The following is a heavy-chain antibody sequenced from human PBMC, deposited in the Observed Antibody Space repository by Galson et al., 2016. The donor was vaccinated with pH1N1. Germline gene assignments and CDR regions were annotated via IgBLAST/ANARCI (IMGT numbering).Heavy chain of an antibody. CDR3: ARPRIASPGALHH. D-gene: IGHD1-26*01. J-gene: IGHJ1*01. Sequence: SLRLSCAASGLSVRNNYMNWVRQAPGKGLEWVSVIDSGGNSFYADSVKGRFTMSRDNSKNTVYLQMNSLTREDTAVYFCARPRIASPGALHHWCQGTRVTVSS. CDR2: IDSGGNS. V-gene: IGHV3-66*02. CDR1: GLSVRNNY.